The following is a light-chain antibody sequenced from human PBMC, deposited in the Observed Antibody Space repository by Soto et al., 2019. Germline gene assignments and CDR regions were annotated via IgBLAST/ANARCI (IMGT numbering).Light chain of an antibody. V-gene: IGKV1-39*01. Sequence: DIQMTQSPSSLSASVADRVTITCRASQSIRRSLNWYQQKPGKAPKLLIYAASSLQSGVPSRFSGSGYGTDFTLTITSLQSEDFATYYCQQYDSYSPITFGGGTKVDIK. CDR2: AAS. J-gene: IGKJ4*01. CDR3: QQYDSYSPIT. CDR1: QSIRRS.